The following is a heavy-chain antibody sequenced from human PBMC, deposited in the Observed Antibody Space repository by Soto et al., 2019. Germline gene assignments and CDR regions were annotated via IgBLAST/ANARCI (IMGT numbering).Heavy chain of an antibody. D-gene: IGHD3-22*01. CDR2: IYYSGST. CDR1: GGSISSSSYY. J-gene: IGHJ4*02. Sequence: SETLSLTCTVSGGSISSSSYYWGWIRQPPGKGLEWIGSIYYSGSTYYNPSLKSRVTISVDTSKNQFSLKLSSVTAADTAVYYCARHYDSSGYYYGYFDYWGQGTLVTVS. V-gene: IGHV4-39*01. CDR3: ARHYDSSGYYYGYFDY.